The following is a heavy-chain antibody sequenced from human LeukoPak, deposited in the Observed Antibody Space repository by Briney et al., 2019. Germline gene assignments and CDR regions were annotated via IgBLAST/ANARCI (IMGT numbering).Heavy chain of an antibody. V-gene: IGHV1-69*13. CDR1: GGTFSSYA. CDR3: ARDRRAYGSGSSAFDI. CDR2: IIPIFGTA. D-gene: IGHD3-10*01. Sequence: SVNVSCKASGGTFSSYAISWVRQAPGQGLEWMGGIIPIFGTANYAQKFQGRVTITADESTSTAYMELSSLRSEDTAVYYCARDRRAYGSGSSAFDIWGQGTMVTVSS. J-gene: IGHJ3*02.